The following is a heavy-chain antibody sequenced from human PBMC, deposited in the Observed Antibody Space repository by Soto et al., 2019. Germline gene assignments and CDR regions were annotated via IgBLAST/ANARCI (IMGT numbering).Heavy chain of an antibody. CDR1: GYTFTSYG. V-gene: IGHV1-18*01. CDR2: ISAYNGNT. CDR3: ARAAYYYESSGYYPGDY. J-gene: IGHJ4*02. Sequence: GASVKVSCKASGYTFTSYGISWVRQAPGQGLEWMGWISAYNGNTNYAQKLQGRVTMTTDTSTSTAYMELRSLRSDDTAVYYCARAAYYYESSGYYPGDYWGQGTLVTVSS. D-gene: IGHD3-22*01.